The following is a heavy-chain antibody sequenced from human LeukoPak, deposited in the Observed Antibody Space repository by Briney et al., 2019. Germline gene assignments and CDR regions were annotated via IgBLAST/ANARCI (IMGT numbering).Heavy chain of an antibody. CDR1: GYPFTNHG. J-gene: IGHJ4*02. V-gene: IGHV1-18*01. D-gene: IGHD2/OR15-2a*01. CDR2: INANSGDT. CDR3: ARDWPIVIADY. Sequence: ASVKVSRKTSGYPFTNHGVSGVRQAPGQGLEWMGWINANSGDTNYAQRFQGRLTMTTDTSTTTAYMELRSLSSDDTAVYYCARDWPIVIADYWGEGTLVTVSS.